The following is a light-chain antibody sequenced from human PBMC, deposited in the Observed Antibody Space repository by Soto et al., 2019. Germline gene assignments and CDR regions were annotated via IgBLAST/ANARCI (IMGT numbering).Light chain of an antibody. CDR2: AAS. V-gene: IGKV1-39*01. J-gene: IGKJ5*01. Sequence: DIRVTQSPSSLSASVGDRVTITCRASQSISSYLNWYQQKPGKAPKLLIYAASSLQSGVPSRLSGSGSGTDFTLTISSLQPEDFATYYCQQSYSTPITFGQGTRLEI. CDR3: QQSYSTPIT. CDR1: QSISSY.